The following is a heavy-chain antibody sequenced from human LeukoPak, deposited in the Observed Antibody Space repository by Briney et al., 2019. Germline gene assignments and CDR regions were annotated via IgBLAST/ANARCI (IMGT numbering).Heavy chain of an antibody. D-gene: IGHD3-22*01. CDR1: GASIVSNY. CDR3: ARLGFFDSTGYSAAHYMDV. CDR2: IYNTVST. Sequence: AETLSLTCSVSGASIVSNYWSWIRQPAGKGLEWIGRIYNTVSTNYSPSLKSRVTMSVDTSRNQFSLKLTSVTGADTAVYYCARLGFFDSTGYSAAHYMDVWGKGTTVIVYS. V-gene: IGHV4-4*07. J-gene: IGHJ6*03.